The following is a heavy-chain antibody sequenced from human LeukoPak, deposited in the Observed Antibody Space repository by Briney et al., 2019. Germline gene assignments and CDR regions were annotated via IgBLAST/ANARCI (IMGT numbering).Heavy chain of an antibody. D-gene: IGHD5-12*01. J-gene: IGHJ5*02. Sequence: ASVKVSCKASGYTFTGYYMHWVRQAPGQGLEWMGWINPNSGGTNYAQKFQGRVTMTRDTSISTAYMELSRLRSDDTAVYYCARVGIGGYAYGWFDPWGQGTLVTVSS. CDR2: INPNSGGT. CDR1: GYTFTGYY. V-gene: IGHV1-2*02. CDR3: ARVGIGGYAYGWFDP.